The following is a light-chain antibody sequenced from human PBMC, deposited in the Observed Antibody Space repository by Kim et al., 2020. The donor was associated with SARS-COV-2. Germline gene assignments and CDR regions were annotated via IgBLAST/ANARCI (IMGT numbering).Light chain of an antibody. CDR1: KMEDKN. CDR3: QAWDSSTHIDV. Sequence: PGQTASITCVGYKMEDKNVSWYQQKPGQAPVVVIYHDNQRPSGIPERFSGSNSGNTATLTISGTQAMDEADFYCQAWDSSTHIDVFGAGTKVTVL. CDR2: HDN. J-gene: IGLJ1*01. V-gene: IGLV3-1*01.